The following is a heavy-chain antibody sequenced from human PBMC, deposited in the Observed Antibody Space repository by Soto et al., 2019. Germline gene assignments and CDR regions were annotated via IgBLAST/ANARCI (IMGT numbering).Heavy chain of an antibody. J-gene: IGHJ6*02. V-gene: IGHV1-69*12. CDR2: IIPIFGTA. D-gene: IGHD2-2*01. CDR1: GGTFSSYA. CDR3: ARGAGDIVLVPASRYYYYYSGMDV. Sequence: QVQLVQSGAEVKKPGSSVKVSCKASGGTFSSYAISWVRQAPGQGLEWMGGIIPIFGTANYAQKFQGRVTITADEATSTAYMELSSLRSEDTAVYYCARGAGDIVLVPASRYYYYYSGMDVWGQGTTVTVSS.